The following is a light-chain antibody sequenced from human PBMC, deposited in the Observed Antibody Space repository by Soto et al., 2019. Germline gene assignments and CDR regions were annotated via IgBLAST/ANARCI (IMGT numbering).Light chain of an antibody. CDR1: QSISSY. CDR3: QQSYSMPRT. Sequence: DIQMTQSPSSLSASVGDRGTFTCRASQSISSYLNWYQQKPGKAPKLLIYAASSLQSGVPSRFSGSGSGTDLTLTISSLQPDDFATYYCQQSYSMPRTFGGGTKVEIK. V-gene: IGKV1-39*01. CDR2: AAS. J-gene: IGKJ4*01.